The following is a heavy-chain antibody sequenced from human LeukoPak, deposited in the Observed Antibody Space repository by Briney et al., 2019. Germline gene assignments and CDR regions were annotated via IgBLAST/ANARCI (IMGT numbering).Heavy chain of an antibody. J-gene: IGHJ4*02. CDR3: AKAWRYGDYGPFDY. Sequence: GGSLRLSCAASGFTFSSYAMSWVRQAPGKGLEWVSAISGSGGSTYYADSVKGWFTISRDNSKNTLYLQMNSLRAEDTAVYYCAKAWRYGDYGPFDYWGQGTLVTVSS. V-gene: IGHV3-23*01. CDR2: ISGSGGST. CDR1: GFTFSSYA. D-gene: IGHD4-17*01.